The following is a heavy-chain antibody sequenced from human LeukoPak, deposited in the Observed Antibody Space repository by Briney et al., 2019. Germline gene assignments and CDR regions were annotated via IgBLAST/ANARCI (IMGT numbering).Heavy chain of an antibody. CDR3: ARHDGTGYYNPLDY. CDR1: GASLRSSDYY. D-gene: IGHD3-9*01. CDR2: FFPRGTN. Sequence: SETLSLTCTVSGASLRSSDYYWGWLRQSPGKGLEWIGSFFPRGTNYYNPSLKSRVIISVDTSKNQFSLRLRSVTAADTAVYYCARHDGTGYYNPLDYWGQGTLVIVSS. J-gene: IGHJ4*02. V-gene: IGHV4-39*01.